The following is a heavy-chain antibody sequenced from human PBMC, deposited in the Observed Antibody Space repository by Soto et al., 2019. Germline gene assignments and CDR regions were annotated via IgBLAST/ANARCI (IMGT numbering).Heavy chain of an antibody. V-gene: IGHV3-7*05. D-gene: IGHD2-2*01. Sequence: EVQLVESGGGLVQPGGSLRLSCAASGFTFSTYWMSWVRQAPGKGLEWVANIKQDGSEKYYVDSVKGRFTISRDNTKKSLYLPMNSLRAEDTAVYYCASRYLEYCSSASCSAPYDFWGQGTLVTVSS. CDR3: ASRYLEYCSSASCSAPYDF. CDR2: IKQDGSEK. CDR1: GFTFSTYW. J-gene: IGHJ4*02.